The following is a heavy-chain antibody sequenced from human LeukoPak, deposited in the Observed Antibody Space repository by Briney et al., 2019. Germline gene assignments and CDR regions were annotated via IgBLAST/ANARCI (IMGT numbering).Heavy chain of an antibody. V-gene: IGHV1-2*02. D-gene: IGHD2-2*01. J-gene: IGHJ4*02. CDR2: INPNDGDT. CDR1: GYTFTDYY. Sequence: ASVKVSCKASGYTFTDYYMHWVRQAPGQGFEWMGWINPNDGDTNYAQKFQGRVTMTRDTSISTAHMEVSRLRSDDTAVYYCARANLLYCSSSTCLFDYGGQGTLVTVSS. CDR3: ARANLLYCSSSTCLFDY.